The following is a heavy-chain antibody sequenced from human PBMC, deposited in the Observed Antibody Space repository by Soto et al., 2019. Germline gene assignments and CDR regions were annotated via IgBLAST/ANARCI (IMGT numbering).Heavy chain of an antibody. CDR3: ARGSAHYDYIWGSYRFYWFDP. V-gene: IGHV1-8*01. CDR2: MNPNSGNT. CDR1: GYTFTSYD. D-gene: IGHD3-16*02. J-gene: IGHJ5*02. Sequence: ASVKVSCKASGYTFTSYDINWVRQATGQGLEWMGWMNPNSGNTGYAQKFQGRVTMTRNTSISTAYMELSSLRSEDTAVYYCARGSAHYDYIWGSYRFYWFDPWGQGTLVTVS.